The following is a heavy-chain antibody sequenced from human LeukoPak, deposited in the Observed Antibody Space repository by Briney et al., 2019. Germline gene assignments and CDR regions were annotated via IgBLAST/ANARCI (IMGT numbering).Heavy chain of an antibody. CDR3: VRHDSSSPDY. J-gene: IGHJ4*02. D-gene: IGHD6-13*01. Sequence: GESLKISCKGSGYTFINYWIGWVRPMPGKGLQWLGIIYPGDSDTKYSPSFQGQVTFSVDKSISTAYLHWSSLKASDTAMYYCVRHDSSSPDYWGQGTLVTVSS. CDR2: IYPGDSDT. CDR1: GYTFINYW. V-gene: IGHV5-51*01.